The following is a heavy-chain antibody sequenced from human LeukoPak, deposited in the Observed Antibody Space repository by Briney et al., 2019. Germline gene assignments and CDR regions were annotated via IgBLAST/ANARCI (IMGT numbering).Heavy chain of an antibody. CDR2: FYSGGST. V-gene: IGHV3-53*01. J-gene: IGHJ6*03. CDR3: ARGGYSGYDPWEWRRLYYYMDV. D-gene: IGHD5-12*01. Sequence: GRSLRLSCAASGFTVSSNYMSWVRQAPGKGLEWVSVFYSGGSTYYADSVKGRFTISRDNSKNTLYLQMNSLRAEDTAVYYCARGGYSGYDPWEWRRLYYYMDVWGKGTTVTVSS. CDR1: GFTVSSNY.